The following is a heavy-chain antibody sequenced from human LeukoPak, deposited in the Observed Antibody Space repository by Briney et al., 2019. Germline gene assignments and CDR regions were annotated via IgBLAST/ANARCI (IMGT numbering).Heavy chain of an antibody. J-gene: IGHJ4*02. CDR3: ARDWSPGY. Sequence: GGSLRLSCAASGFTFSRYWMSWVRQAPGKGLEWVANIKEDGSEKYYVDSVKGRFTISRDNAKNSLYLQMNSLRGEDTAVYYCARDWSPGYWGQGTLVTVSS. V-gene: IGHV3-7*05. CDR2: IKEDGSEK. CDR1: GFTFSRYW.